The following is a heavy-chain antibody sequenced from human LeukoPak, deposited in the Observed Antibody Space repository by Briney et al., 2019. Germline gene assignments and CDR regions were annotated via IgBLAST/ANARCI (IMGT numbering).Heavy chain of an antibody. CDR1: GDSFSNYG. Sequence: ASVKVSCKASGDSFSNYGFAWVRPAPGQGLEWMGWISADSGDRYYAQNFQHRVTMTTDTSTTTGYMELRSLRSDDTAVYYCARGSYLWGGMDVWGQGTTVTVSS. D-gene: IGHD3-10*01. CDR3: ARGSYLWGGMDV. V-gene: IGHV1-18*01. J-gene: IGHJ6*02. CDR2: ISADSGDR.